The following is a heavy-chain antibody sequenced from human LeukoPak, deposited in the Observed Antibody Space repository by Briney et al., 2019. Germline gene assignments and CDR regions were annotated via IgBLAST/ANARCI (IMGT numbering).Heavy chain of an antibody. CDR1: GFTFSNYG. D-gene: IGHD3-3*01. CDR2: ISYDGSNK. V-gene: IGHV3-30*03. Sequence: GGSLRLSCAASGFTFSNYGMHWVRQAPGKGLEWVTFISYDGSNKYYADSVRGRFTVSRDNSKNTLYLQINSLRAEDTAVYYCARGGRFLEWLLSDYWGQGTLVTVSS. J-gene: IGHJ4*02. CDR3: ARGGRFLEWLLSDY.